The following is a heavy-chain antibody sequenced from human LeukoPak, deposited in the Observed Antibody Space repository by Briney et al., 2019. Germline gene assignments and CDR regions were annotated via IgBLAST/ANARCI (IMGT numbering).Heavy chain of an antibody. J-gene: IGHJ4*02. CDR1: GYSFPSYW. CDR3: ARSYSSSSSFDY. D-gene: IGHD6-6*01. Sequence: GESLKISCKASGYSFPSYWISWVRQMPGKGLEWMGVIYPGDSGTRYSPSFQGQVTISADKSIGTAYLQWASLKASGTAMYYCARSYSSSSSFDYWGQGTLVTVSS. CDR2: IYPGDSGT. V-gene: IGHV5-51*01.